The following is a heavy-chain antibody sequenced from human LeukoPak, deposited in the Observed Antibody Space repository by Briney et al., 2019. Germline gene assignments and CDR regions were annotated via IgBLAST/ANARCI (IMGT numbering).Heavy chain of an antibody. D-gene: IGHD3-22*01. J-gene: IGHJ4*02. Sequence: ASVKVSCKASGYTFTGYYMHWVRQAPGQGLEWMGWINPNSGGTNYAQKFQGWVTMTRDTSISTAYMELSRLRSDDTAVYYCARGHSYYYDSSGYPFGDWGQGTLVTVSS. V-gene: IGHV1-2*04. CDR2: INPNSGGT. CDR1: GYTFTGYY. CDR3: ARGHSYYYDSSGYPFGD.